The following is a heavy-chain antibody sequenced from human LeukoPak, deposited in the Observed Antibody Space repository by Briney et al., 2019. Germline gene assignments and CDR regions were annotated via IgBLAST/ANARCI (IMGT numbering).Heavy chain of an antibody. Sequence: ASVKVSCKASGYTFTSYAMHWVRQAPGQRLEWMGWINAGNGNTKYSQKFQGRVTITRDTSASTAYMELSSLRSEDTAMYYCARDHYYGSGTLYGMDVWGKGTTVTVSS. CDR2: INAGNGNT. J-gene: IGHJ6*04. V-gene: IGHV1-3*01. D-gene: IGHD3-10*01. CDR3: ARDHYYGSGTLYGMDV. CDR1: GYTFTSYA.